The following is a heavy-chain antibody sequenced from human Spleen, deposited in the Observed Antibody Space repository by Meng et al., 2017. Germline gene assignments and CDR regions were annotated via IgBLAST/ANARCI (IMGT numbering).Heavy chain of an antibody. CDR3: ARGPTTMAHDFDY. J-gene: IGHJ4*02. CDR1: GGSINAYY. CDR2: IYYSGCT. Sequence: SETLSLTCTVSGGSINAYYWNWIRQPPGKRLEWIGYIYYSGCTNYNPSLKSRVTISVDTSKNHFSLKLSSVTAADSAVYYCARGPTTMAHDFDYWGQGTLVTVSS. V-gene: IGHV4-59*12. D-gene: IGHD4-11*01.